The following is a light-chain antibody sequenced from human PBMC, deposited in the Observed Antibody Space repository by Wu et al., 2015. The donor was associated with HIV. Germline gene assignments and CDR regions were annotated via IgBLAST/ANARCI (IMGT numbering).Light chain of an antibody. CDR2: GGS. Sequence: DIQMTQSPSSLSAYVGDRVTITCRASQDIDNYLAWYQQKLGKTPKLLIYGGSNLQSGVPSRFSGSGSGAHFTLTINSLQPEDVAIYYCQNYNSAPRTFGQGTSVEIK. CDR1: QDIDNY. J-gene: IGKJ1*01. CDR3: QNYNSAPRT. V-gene: IGKV1-27*01.